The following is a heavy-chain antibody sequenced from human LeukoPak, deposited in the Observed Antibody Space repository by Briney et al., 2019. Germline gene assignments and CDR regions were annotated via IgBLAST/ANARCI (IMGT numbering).Heavy chain of an antibody. J-gene: IGHJ4*02. CDR3: AKDRYGDYSFES. CDR1: GFTFSRFA. CDR2: ISGSGSDT. V-gene: IGHV3-23*01. D-gene: IGHD4-17*01. Sequence: GGSLRLSCAASGFTFSRFAMSWVRQAPGKGLEWVSAISGSGSDTYYADSVEGRFTVSRDNSKNTLYLQMNSLRAEDTALYYCAKDRYGDYSFESWGQGTLVTVSS.